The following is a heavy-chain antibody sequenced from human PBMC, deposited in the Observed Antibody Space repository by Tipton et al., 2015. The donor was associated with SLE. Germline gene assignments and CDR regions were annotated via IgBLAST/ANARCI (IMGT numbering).Heavy chain of an antibody. J-gene: IGHJ4*02. Sequence: SGFTFSGYGMHWVRQAPGKGLEWVAFIRYDAMKTHYAASVRGRFTIFRETSKELLFLQMNSLRAEDTAVYYCAKDGLWEDDGSGYYLANWGQGTLVTVSS. CDR2: IRYDAMKT. CDR3: AKDGLWEDDGSGYYLAN. CDR1: GFTFSGYG. V-gene: IGHV3-30*02. D-gene: IGHD3-22*01.